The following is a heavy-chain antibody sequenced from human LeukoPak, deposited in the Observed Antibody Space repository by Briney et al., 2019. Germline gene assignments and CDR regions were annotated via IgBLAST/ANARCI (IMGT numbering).Heavy chain of an antibody. D-gene: IGHD3-22*01. J-gene: IGHJ4*02. CDR3: WFQNDV. CDR1: GASFSANY. Sequence: PSETLSLTCAVYGASFSANYWSWIRQPPGGGLEWIAEIYPSGATQYNPSLTGRVTISADRSKSQFSLRLGSVTAADTAVYQLWFQNDVWGQGTLVTVSS. V-gene: IGHV4-34*01. CDR2: IYPSGAT.